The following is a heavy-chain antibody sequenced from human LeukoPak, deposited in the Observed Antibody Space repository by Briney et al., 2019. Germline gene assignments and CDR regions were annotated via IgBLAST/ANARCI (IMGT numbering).Heavy chain of an antibody. V-gene: IGHV1-8*01. CDR2: MNPNTANT. Sequence: ASVKVSCKASGYTFTSYDTNWVRQAPGQGLEWMGWMNPNTANTGYAQKFQGRVTITRNTSISTSYMELNSLRSEDTAVYYCARGASRSFDYWGQGTLVTVSS. CDR3: ARGASRSFDY. J-gene: IGHJ4*02. CDR1: GYTFTSYD.